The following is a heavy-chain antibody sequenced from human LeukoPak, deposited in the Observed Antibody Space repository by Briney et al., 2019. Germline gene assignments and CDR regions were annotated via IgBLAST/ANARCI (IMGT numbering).Heavy chain of an antibody. J-gene: IGHJ6*03. CDR3: ARGKYQLLRAYYYYYMDV. D-gene: IGHD2-2*01. CDR1: GGSISSSSYY. CDR2: IYYSGST. V-gene: IGHV4-39*01. Sequence: PSETLSLTCTVSGGSISSSSYYWGWIRQPPGKGLEWIGRIYYSGSTYYNPSLKSRVTISVDTSKNQFSLKLSSVTAADTAVYYCARGKYQLLRAYYYYYMDVWGKGTTVTASS.